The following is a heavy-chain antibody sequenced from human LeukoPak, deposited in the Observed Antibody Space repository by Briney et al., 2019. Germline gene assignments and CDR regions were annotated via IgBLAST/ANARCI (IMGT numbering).Heavy chain of an antibody. D-gene: IGHD5-24*01. V-gene: IGHV4-59*01. CDR1: GGSISSYY. CDR2: IYYSGST. J-gene: IGHJ4*02. CDR3: AKTRDGYNYE. Sequence: SETLSLTCSVSGGSISSYYWSWIRQPPGKGLEWIGYIYYSGSTNYNPSLKSRVTISVDTSKNQFSLKLSSVTAADTAVYYCAKTRDGYNYEWGQGTLVAVSS.